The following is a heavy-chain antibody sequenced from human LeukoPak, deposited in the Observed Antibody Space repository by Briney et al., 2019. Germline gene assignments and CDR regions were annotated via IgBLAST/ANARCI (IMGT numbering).Heavy chain of an antibody. CDR2: IYYSGST. D-gene: IGHD1-1*01. CDR1: GGSISSYY. J-gene: IGHJ4*02. CDR3: ARDENWYAY. V-gene: IGHV4-59*01. Sequence: SETLSLTCIVSGGSISSYYWSWIRQPPGKGLEWIGYIYYSGSTNYSPSLKGRVTMSVDTSKNQFSLKLSSVTAADTAVYYCARDENWYAYWGPGTLVTVSP.